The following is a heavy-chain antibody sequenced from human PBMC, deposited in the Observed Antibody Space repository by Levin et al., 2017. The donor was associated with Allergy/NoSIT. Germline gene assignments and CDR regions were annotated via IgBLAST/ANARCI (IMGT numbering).Heavy chain of an antibody. CDR1: GFIFRSYG. Sequence: GGSLRLSCAASGFIFRSYGMHWVRQAPGKGLEWVAAISSDGSNKYYAESVKGRFTISRDNFKNTFYLQMSSLRAEDTAVYYCARDQHSSGWNAADYWGQGTLVSVSS. CDR3: ARDQHSSGWNAADY. CDR2: ISSDGSNK. J-gene: IGHJ4*02. D-gene: IGHD6-19*01. V-gene: IGHV3-30*03.